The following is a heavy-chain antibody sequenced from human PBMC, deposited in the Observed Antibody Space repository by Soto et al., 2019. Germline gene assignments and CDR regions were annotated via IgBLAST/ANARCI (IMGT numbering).Heavy chain of an antibody. CDR3: ARGDYFDTSGHFSDAFDI. J-gene: IGHJ3*02. D-gene: IGHD3-22*01. V-gene: IGHV3-7*04. CDR2: IKYDGNEK. CDR1: GFSLSSKS. Sequence: GGSLRLSCGVSGFSLSSKSMSWVRQAPGKGLEWVASIKYDGNEKFYVDSVKGRFTVSRDNAKNSLYLQMISLRAEDTAVYYCARGDYFDTSGHFSDAFDIWGQGTMVTVSS.